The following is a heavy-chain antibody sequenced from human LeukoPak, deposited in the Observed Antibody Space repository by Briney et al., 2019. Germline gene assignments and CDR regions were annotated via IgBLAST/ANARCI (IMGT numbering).Heavy chain of an antibody. CDR1: GFTFSSYE. CDR3: ARDLTYYYDSSGRRGSAFDI. J-gene: IGHJ3*02. Sequence: GSLRLSCAASGFTFSSYEMNWVRQPPGKGLEWIGSIYYSGSTYYNPSLKSRVTISVDTSKNQFSLKLSSVTAADTAVYYCARDLTYYYDSSGRRGSAFDIWGQGTMVTVSS. D-gene: IGHD3-22*01. CDR2: IYYSGST. V-gene: IGHV4-39*07.